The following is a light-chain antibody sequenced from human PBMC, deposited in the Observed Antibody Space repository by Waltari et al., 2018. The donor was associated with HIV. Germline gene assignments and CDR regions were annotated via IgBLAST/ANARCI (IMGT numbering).Light chain of an antibody. J-gene: IGLJ2*01. Sequence: NFMLSQPHSVSDYPGKTVTISCTRRSGSIASRYAQWYQQRPGSAPTTVIYEDKQRPSGVPDRFSGSIDTSSNAASLTISGLKTEDEADYYCQSYDSSNPVVFGGGTKLTVL. CDR1: SGSIASRY. CDR3: QSYDSSNPVV. V-gene: IGLV6-57*04. CDR2: EDK.